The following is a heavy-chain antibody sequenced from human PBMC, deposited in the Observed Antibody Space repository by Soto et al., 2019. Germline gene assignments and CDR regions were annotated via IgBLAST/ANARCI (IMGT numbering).Heavy chain of an antibody. CDR1: GGSISSYY. CDR3: ARGPKFCDY. J-gene: IGHJ4*02. Sequence: QVQLQESGPGLVKPSETLSLTCTVSGGSISSYYWSWIRQPPGKGLEWIGYIYYSGSTNYNPSLKSRVTISVDTSKNQFSLKLSSVTAADTAVYYCARGPKFCDYWGQGTLVTVSS. V-gene: IGHV4-59*01. D-gene: IGHD3-3*01. CDR2: IYYSGST.